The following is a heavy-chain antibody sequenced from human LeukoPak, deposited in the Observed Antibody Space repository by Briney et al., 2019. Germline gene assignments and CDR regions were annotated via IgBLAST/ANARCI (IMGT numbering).Heavy chain of an antibody. Sequence: SETLSLTCTVSGGSISSGGYYWSWIRQHPGKGLEWIGYIYYSGSTYYNPSLKSRVTISVDTSKNQFSLKLSSVTAADTAVYYCARGQKRVYNWFDPWGQGTLVTVSS. J-gene: IGHJ5*02. CDR2: IYYSGST. V-gene: IGHV4-31*03. CDR1: GGSISSGGYY. CDR3: ARGQKRVYNWFDP.